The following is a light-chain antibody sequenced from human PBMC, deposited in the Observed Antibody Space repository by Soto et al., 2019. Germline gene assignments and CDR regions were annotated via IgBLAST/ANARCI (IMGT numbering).Light chain of an antibody. J-gene: IGKJ5*01. CDR2: WAS. V-gene: IGKV4-1*01. CDR1: QSVLYSSNNKNY. Sequence: DIVMTQSPDSLAVSLGERATINCKSSQSVLYSSNNKNYLAWYQQKPGQPPKLRIYWASTRESGVPDRFSGSGSGTDFTLTISSLQAEDVAVYYCQQYYSTQITFGQGTRLEIK. CDR3: QQYYSTQIT.